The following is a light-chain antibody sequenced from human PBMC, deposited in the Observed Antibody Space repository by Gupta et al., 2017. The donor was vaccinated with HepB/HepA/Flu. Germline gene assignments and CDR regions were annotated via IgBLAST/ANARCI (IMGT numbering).Light chain of an antibody. CDR1: SSNIGSNT. V-gene: IGLV1-44*01. CDR2: SNN. Sequence: QSVLTQPPSASGTPGQRVTISCSGSSSNIGSNTVNWYQQLPGTAPKLLIYSNNQRPSGVPDRFSGSKSGTSASLAISGLQSEDEADYYCAAWEDSLNGHVFGTETKVTVL. CDR3: AAWEDSLNGHV. J-gene: IGLJ1*01.